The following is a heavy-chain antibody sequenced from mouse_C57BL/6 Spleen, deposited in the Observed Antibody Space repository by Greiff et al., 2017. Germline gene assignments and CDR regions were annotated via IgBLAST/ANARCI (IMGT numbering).Heavy chain of an antibody. Sequence: EFQLQQSGPELVKPGASVKISCKASGYTFTDYYMNWVQQSHGKSLEWIGDINPKNGGTSYNQKFKGKATLTVDKSSSTAYIELRSLTSEDSAVYYCAKLRHWYYAMDYWGQGTSVTVSS. J-gene: IGHJ4*01. CDR1: GYTFTDYY. V-gene: IGHV1-26*01. CDR3: AKLRHWYYAMDY. CDR2: INPKNGGT.